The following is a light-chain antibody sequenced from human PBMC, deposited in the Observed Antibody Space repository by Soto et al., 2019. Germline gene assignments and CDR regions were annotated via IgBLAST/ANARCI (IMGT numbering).Light chain of an antibody. J-gene: IGLJ2*01. CDR2: STS. V-gene: IGLV7-43*01. CDR1: TGAVTSGHF. CDR3: LLYYGGALGV. Sequence: QAVVTQEPSMTVSPGGTVTLTCASSTGAVTSGHFPNWVQQKPGQVPKSLIYSTSDKHSWTPARFSGSRLGGKATLTLSSVQPEHEAEYYCLLYYGGALGVFGGGTKLTVL.